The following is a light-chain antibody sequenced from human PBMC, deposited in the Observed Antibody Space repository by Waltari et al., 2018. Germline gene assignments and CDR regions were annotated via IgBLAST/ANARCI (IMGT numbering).Light chain of an antibody. J-gene: IGLJ1*01. Sequence: QSALTQPRSVSGSPGQSVPISCTATITDVGGYNYVSWYQQHPGKAPKLLIYEVSKRPSGVPDRLSGSKSGNTASLTISGLQAEDEADYYCCSYAGRYTFVFGTGTKVTVL. CDR3: CSYAGRYTFV. CDR2: EVS. CDR1: ITDVGGYNY. V-gene: IGLV2-11*01.